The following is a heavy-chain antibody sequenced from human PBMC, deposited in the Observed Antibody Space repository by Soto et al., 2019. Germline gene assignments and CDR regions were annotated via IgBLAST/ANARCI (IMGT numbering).Heavy chain of an antibody. CDR3: AKSRGGSSWYEGDS. V-gene: IGHV3-30*18. CDR1: GFTFDDYA. CDR2: IRYARDNQ. Sequence: GGSLRLSCAASGFTFDDYAMHWVRQAPGKGLEWVAVIRYARDNQYYADSVKGRFTISRDNSKNTLYLQMNTLRPEDTAVYFCAKSRGGSSWYEGDSWGQGTLVTVSS. J-gene: IGHJ4*02. D-gene: IGHD6-13*01.